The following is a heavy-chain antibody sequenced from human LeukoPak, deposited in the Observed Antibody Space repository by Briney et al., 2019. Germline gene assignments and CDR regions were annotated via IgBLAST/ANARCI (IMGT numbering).Heavy chain of an antibody. V-gene: IGHV3-33*01. D-gene: IGHD2-2*01. Sequence: PGGSLRLSCAASGFTFSSYGMHWVRQAPGKGLEWVAVIWYDGSNKYYADSVKGRFTISRDNSKNTLYLQMNSLRAEDTAVYYCARNGVGYCSSTSCYPFEYSSSSRGYYYYGMDVWGQGTTVTVPS. CDR2: IWYDGSNK. J-gene: IGHJ6*02. CDR3: ARNGVGYCSSTSCYPFEYSSSSRGYYYYGMDV. CDR1: GFTFSSYG.